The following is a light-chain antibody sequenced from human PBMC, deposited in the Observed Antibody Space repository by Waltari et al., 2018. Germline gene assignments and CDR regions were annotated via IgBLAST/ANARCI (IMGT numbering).Light chain of an antibody. V-gene: IGKV3-20*01. CDR1: QRISTSY. CDR2: VAS. Sequence: EIFLTQSPDTLSLSPGDTATLSCRSSQRISTSYLAWYQQRPGRAPRLLRSVASIRATGIPDRFSGSGSGTGFTLTISRLEPEDFAVYYCQHYGNSPYTFGQGTKLEMK. J-gene: IGKJ2*01. CDR3: QHYGNSPYT.